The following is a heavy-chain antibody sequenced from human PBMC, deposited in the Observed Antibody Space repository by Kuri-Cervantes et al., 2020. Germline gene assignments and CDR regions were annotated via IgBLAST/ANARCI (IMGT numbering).Heavy chain of an antibody. CDR2: ISDIGYA. CDR1: GFPFNRYA. J-gene: IGHJ4*02. D-gene: IGHD2-2*02. CDR3: ARVSYRHDAPGPPDY. Sequence: GGSLRLSCAASGFPFNRYAMSWIRQAPGKGLEWLAGISDIGYAYYADPVKGRFTISRDNSNNALYMQMNSLRAEDTAVYYCARVSYRHDAPGPPDYWGQGTLVTVSS. V-gene: IGHV3-23*01.